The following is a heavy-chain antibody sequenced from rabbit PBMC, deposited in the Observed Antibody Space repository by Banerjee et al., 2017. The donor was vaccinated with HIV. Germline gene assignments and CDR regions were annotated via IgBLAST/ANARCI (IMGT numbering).Heavy chain of an antibody. CDR3: ARDRPNNDGYSFDL. D-gene: IGHD1-1*01. V-gene: IGHV1S40*01. Sequence: QSLEESGGDLVKPGASLTLTCTASGFTISSYHMAWVRQAPGKGLEWIACIVSGSSGSAYYASWAKGRFTVSKTSSTTVTLQMTSLTAADTATYFCARDRPNNDGYSFDLWGPGTLVTVS. CDR2: IVSGSSGSA. CDR1: GFTISSYH. J-gene: IGHJ4*01.